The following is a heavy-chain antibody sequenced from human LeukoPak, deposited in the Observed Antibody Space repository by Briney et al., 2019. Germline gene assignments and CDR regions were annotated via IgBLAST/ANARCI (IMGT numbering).Heavy chain of an antibody. D-gene: IGHD3-3*01. Sequence: GASVKVSRKASGGTFSSYAISWVRQAPGHGLEWMGGIIPIFGTANYAQKFQGRVTITADESTSTAYMELSSLRSEGTAVYYCASSPYDDFWSGIPGYFDYWGQGTLVTVSS. V-gene: IGHV1-69*13. CDR2: IIPIFGTA. CDR1: GGTFSSYA. CDR3: ASSPYDDFWSGIPGYFDY. J-gene: IGHJ4*02.